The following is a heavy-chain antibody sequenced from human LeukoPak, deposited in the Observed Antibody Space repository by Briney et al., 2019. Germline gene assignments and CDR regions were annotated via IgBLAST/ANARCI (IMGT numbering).Heavy chain of an antibody. V-gene: IGHV4-61*01. Sequence: SETLSLTCTVSGGSFSSSSYYWGWIRQPPGKGLEWIGYISNIGSTNYNPSLKSRVTISGDTSKNQFSLKLRTVTAADTAVYYCTRDRSALDTWGQGTMVTASS. CDR1: GGSFSSSSYY. CDR2: ISNIGST. CDR3: TRDRSALDT. J-gene: IGHJ3*02.